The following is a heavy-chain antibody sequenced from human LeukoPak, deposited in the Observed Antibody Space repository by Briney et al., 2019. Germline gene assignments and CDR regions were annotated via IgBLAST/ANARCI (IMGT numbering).Heavy chain of an antibody. CDR2: ISYDGSTK. CDR1: GFTFSDYG. D-gene: IGHD3-22*01. Sequence: GGSLRLSCAASGFTFSDYGMHWVRQAPGKGLEWVAVISYDGSTKYYADSVKGRFTISRDNAKNTLYLQMNSLRAEDTAVYYCARFNYYDSSGYYRSPDYWGQGTLVTVSS. J-gene: IGHJ4*02. V-gene: IGHV3-30*03. CDR3: ARFNYYDSSGYYRSPDY.